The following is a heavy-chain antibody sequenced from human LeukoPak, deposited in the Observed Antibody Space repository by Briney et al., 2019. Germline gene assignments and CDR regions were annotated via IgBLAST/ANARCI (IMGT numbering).Heavy chain of an antibody. CDR1: GYTFTLYG. V-gene: IGHV1-18*01. D-gene: IGHD1-1*01. Sequence: ASVKVSCKASGYTFTLYGISWVRQAPGQGLEWMGGISASNGNRNYAQKLQGRVTMTTDTSTSTAYMELRTLRSDDTAVYYCARVVLSGLLENYYYYHMDVWGKGTTVTISS. J-gene: IGHJ6*03. CDR3: ARVVLSGLLENYYYYHMDV. CDR2: ISASNGNR.